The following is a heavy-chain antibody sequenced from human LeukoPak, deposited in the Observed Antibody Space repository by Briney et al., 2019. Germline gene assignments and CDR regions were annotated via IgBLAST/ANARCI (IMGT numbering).Heavy chain of an antibody. Sequence: GGSLRLSCAATGFTFDDYAMHLVRQAPGKGLEWVSLISWDGGSTYYADSVKGRFTISRDNSKNSLYLQMNSLRAEDTALYYCAKDHGYDYYDSSGYSLPWYFDYWGQGTLVTVSS. CDR1: GFTFDDYA. V-gene: IGHV3-43D*03. D-gene: IGHD3-22*01. CDR2: ISWDGGST. CDR3: AKDHGYDYYDSSGYSLPWYFDY. J-gene: IGHJ4*02.